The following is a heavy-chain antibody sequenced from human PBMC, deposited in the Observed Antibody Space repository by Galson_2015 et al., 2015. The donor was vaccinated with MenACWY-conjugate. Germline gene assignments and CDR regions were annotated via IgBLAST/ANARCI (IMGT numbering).Heavy chain of an antibody. CDR2: INAGTGNT. CDR3: SRSPKVVVPASFFDS. J-gene: IGHJ4*02. V-gene: IGHV1-3*01. D-gene: IGHD2-2*01. CDR1: GYTFTTYS. Sequence: SVKVSCKASGYTFTTYSIHWVRQAPGQRLEWMGWINAGTGNTKYSQNFQGRVTITRDTSATTAYMELSSLRSEDTAVYYCSRSPKVVVPASFFDSWGQGTLVTVSS.